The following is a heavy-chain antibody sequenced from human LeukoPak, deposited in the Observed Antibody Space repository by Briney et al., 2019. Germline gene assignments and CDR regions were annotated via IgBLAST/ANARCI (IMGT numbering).Heavy chain of an antibody. CDR1: GGSISSSNW. V-gene: IGHV4-4*02. Sequence: SETLSLTCTVSGGSISSSNWWSWVRQPPGKGLEWIGEIYHSGSTNYNPSLKSRVTISVDKSKNQFSLKLSSVTAADTAVYYCARVDQLGGAGAIGDPHFGYYYGMDVWGQGTTVTVSS. J-gene: IGHJ6*02. CDR2: IYHSGST. CDR3: ARVDQLGGAGAIGDPHFGYYYGMDV. D-gene: IGHD5-18*01.